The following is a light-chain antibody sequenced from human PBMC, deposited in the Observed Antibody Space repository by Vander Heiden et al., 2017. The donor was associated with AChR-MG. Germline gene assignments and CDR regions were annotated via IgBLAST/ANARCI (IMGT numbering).Light chain of an antibody. J-gene: IGLJ3*02. Sequence: QSALTQPASVSGSPGQSITISCTGTSSDIGYYNLVSWYQQHPGQAPKVMIYEVSKRPSGVSNRFSGSKSGNTASLTISGLQAEDEADYYCCSYGGSSTLVFCGGTKLTVL. CDR3: CSYGGSSTLV. CDR2: EVS. CDR1: SSDIGYYNL. V-gene: IGLV2-23*02.